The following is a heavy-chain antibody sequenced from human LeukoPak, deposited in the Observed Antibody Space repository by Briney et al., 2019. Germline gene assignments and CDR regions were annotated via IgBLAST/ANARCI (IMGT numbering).Heavy chain of an antibody. CDR3: AKGSLWFGELRDFDY. CDR2: INPNSGGT. CDR1: GYTFTGYY. J-gene: IGHJ4*02. Sequence: ASVKVSCKASGYTFTGYYMQWVRQAPGQGLEWMGWINPNSGGTNYAQKFQGRVTMTRDTSISTAYMELSRLRSDDTAVYYCAKGSLWFGELRDFDYWGQGTLVTVSS. D-gene: IGHD3-10*01. V-gene: IGHV1-2*02.